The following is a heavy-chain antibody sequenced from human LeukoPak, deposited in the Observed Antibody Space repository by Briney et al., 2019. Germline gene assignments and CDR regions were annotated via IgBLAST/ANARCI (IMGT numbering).Heavy chain of an antibody. CDR1: GASISSSNYY. Sequence: PSETLSLTCAVSGASISSSNYYWSWIRQPPEKGLEWIGETNHGGSTNYNPSLKSRVTISVDTSKNQFSLKLTSVTAADTAVYYCATAYNVYEKYFDYWGQGTLVTVSS. D-gene: IGHD5/OR15-5a*01. CDR2: TNHGGST. J-gene: IGHJ4*02. CDR3: ATAYNVYEKYFDY. V-gene: IGHV4-39*07.